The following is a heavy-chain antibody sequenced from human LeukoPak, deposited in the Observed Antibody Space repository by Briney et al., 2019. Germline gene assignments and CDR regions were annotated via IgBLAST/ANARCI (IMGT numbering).Heavy chain of an antibody. J-gene: IGHJ1*01. V-gene: IGHV3-64*01. Sequence: PGGSLRLSCAASGFTFSSYAMHWVRQAPGKGLEYVSAISSNGGSTYYANSVKGRFTISRDNSKNTLYLQMGSLRAEDMAVYYCAATSSGSCPQHWGQGTLVTVSS. CDR2: ISSNGGST. D-gene: IGHD1-26*01. CDR3: AATSSGSCPQH. CDR1: GFTFSSYA.